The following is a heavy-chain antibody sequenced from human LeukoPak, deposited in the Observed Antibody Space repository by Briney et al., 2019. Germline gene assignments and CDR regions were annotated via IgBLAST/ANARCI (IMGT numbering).Heavy chain of an antibody. Sequence: ASVKVSCKTSGYIFAHNGISWVRQAPGQGLEWMGWISAYNGNTNYAQKLQGRVTMTTDTSTSTAYMELRSLRSDDTAVYYCAREDCSSTSCSPPFDYWGQGTLVTVSS. CDR2: ISAYNGNT. D-gene: IGHD2-2*01. CDR3: AREDCSSTSCSPPFDY. CDR1: GYIFAHNG. J-gene: IGHJ4*02. V-gene: IGHV1-18*01.